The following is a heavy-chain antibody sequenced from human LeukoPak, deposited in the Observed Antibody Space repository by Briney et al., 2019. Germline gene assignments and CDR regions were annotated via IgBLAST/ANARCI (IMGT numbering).Heavy chain of an antibody. Sequence: GASVKVSCKASGYTFTGYYMHWVRQAPGQGLEWMGWINPNSGGTNYAQKFQGRVTMTRDTSISTAYMELSSLRSEDTAVYYCATFTASFDYWGQGTLVTVSS. V-gene: IGHV1-2*02. CDR1: GYTFTGYY. CDR3: ATFTASFDY. J-gene: IGHJ4*02. CDR2: INPNSGGT.